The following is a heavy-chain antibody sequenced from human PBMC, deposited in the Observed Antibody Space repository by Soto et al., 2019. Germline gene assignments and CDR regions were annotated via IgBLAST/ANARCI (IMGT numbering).Heavy chain of an antibody. CDR2: IWSDGSKK. V-gene: IGHV3-33*01. Sequence: QVQLEESGGGVVQPGRSLRLSCAASGFTFSSSVMHWVRQAPGRGLEWVAVIWSDGSKKYYADSVTGRFAISRDNYINTLYLQMRSLSAEDTAVYYCAREVLWSGYRCALDVWGQGTTVTVSS. J-gene: IGHJ6*02. CDR3: AREVLWSGYRCALDV. CDR1: GFTFSSSV. D-gene: IGHD5-12*01.